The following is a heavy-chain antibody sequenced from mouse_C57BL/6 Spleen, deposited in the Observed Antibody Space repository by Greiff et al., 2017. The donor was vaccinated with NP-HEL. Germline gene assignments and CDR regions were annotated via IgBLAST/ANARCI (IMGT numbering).Heavy chain of an antibody. CDR2: IYPSDSET. CDR1: GYTFTSYW. Sequence: QVQLQQPGAELVRPGSSVKLSCKASGYTFTSYWMDWVKQRPGQGLEWIGNIYPSDSETHYNQKFKDKATLTVDKSSSTAYMQLSSLTSEDSAVYYCARSDGYDGFAYWGQGTLVTVSA. D-gene: IGHD2-2*01. CDR3: ARSDGYDGFAY. V-gene: IGHV1-61*01. J-gene: IGHJ3*01.